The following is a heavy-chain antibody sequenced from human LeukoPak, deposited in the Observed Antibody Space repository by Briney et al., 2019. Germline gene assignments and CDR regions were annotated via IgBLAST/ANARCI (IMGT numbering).Heavy chain of an antibody. D-gene: IGHD5-12*01. V-gene: IGHV3-30-3*01. Sequence: GRSLRLSCAASGFTFSSYAMPWVRQAPGKGLEWVAVISYDGSNKYYADSVKGRFTISRDNSKNTLYLQMNSLRAEDTAVYYCAKDGIVATMLFDPWGQGTLVTVSS. CDR3: AKDGIVATMLFDP. J-gene: IGHJ5*02. CDR1: GFTFSSYA. CDR2: ISYDGSNK.